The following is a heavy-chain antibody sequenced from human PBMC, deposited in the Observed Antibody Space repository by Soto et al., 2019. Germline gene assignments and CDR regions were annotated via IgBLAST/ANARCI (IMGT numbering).Heavy chain of an antibody. Sequence: PSETLSLTCTVSGGSVTSEHYYWNWIRQPPGKGLEWIGYFFYTGSTNYNPSLESRLTMSVDVSKNHFSLRLNSVTAADTAVYYCAGGTDDKKVAYWGQGALVTVSS. J-gene: IGHJ4*02. D-gene: IGHD3-22*01. CDR3: AGGTDDKKVAY. CDR2: FFYTGST. CDR1: GGSVTSEHYY. V-gene: IGHV4-61*03.